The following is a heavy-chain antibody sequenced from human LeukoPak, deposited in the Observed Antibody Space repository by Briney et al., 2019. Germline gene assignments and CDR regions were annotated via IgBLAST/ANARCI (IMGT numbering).Heavy chain of an antibody. CDR3: AKEGGLYFQH. CDR2: ISWNSGSI. V-gene: IGHV3-9*01. CDR1: GFTFDDYA. D-gene: IGHD2/OR15-2a*01. Sequence: PGRSLRLSCAASGFTFDDYAMHWVRHAPGKGLEWVSGISWNSGSIGYADSVKGRFTISRDNAKSSLYLQMNSLRAEDTALYYCAKEGGLYFQHWGQGTLVTVSS. J-gene: IGHJ1*01.